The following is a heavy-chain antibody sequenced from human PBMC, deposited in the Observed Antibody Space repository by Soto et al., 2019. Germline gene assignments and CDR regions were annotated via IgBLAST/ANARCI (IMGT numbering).Heavy chain of an antibody. CDR1: GVSVRTNEIG. D-gene: IGHD5-12*01. CDR2: IYWNDDK. J-gene: IGHJ5*02. V-gene: IGHV2-5*01. CDR3: AHRHRDGYNFIAEDENLSDP. Sequence: TETGYFSGVSVRTNEIGVGWIRQPPGKALEWLALIYWNDDKRYSPSLKSRLTITKDTSKNQVVLTMTNMDPVDTATYYCAHRHRDGYNFIAEDENLSDPRRHGTPVTVSS.